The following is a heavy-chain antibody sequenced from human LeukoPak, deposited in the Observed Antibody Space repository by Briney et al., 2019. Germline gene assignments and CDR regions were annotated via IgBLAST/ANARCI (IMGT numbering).Heavy chain of an antibody. Sequence: GGSLRLSCAACGFTFSSYAMSGVRQAPGKGLEWVSAVSGSGGSPYYADSVKGRFTISRNNAKNQLYLQMNSLRAEDKAVYYCAKDDLPPAPVVTVYYWGQGTLVTVSS. J-gene: IGHJ4*02. CDR3: AKDDLPPAPVVTVYY. CDR2: VSGSGGSP. D-gene: IGHD2-21*02. CDR1: GFTFSSYA. V-gene: IGHV3-23*01.